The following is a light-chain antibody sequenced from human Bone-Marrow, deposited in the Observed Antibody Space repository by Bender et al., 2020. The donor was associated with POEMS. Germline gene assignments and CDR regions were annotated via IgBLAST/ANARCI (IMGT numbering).Light chain of an antibody. V-gene: IGLV2-11*01. Sequence: QSALTQPRSVSGSPGQSVTISCTGTTSDLSDYNSVSWYQHHPGKAPKLMIYEVTKRPSGVSNRFAGSKSGNTASLTNVGLQTEDEADYYCTSYAGGSSSHVIFGGGTKLTVL. J-gene: IGLJ2*01. CDR2: EVT. CDR3: TSYAGGSSSHVI. CDR1: TSDLSDYNS.